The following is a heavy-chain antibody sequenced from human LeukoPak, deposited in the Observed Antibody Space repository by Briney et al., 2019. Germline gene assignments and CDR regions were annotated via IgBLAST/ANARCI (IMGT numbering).Heavy chain of an antibody. CDR1: GGSISSSSYY. CDR3: ASYYYDSSGYYPEYFQH. CDR2: IYYSGGT. J-gene: IGHJ1*01. Sequence: SETLSLTCTVSGGSISSSSYYWGWIRQPPGKGLEWIGSIYYSGGTYYNPSLKSRVTISVDTSKNQFSLKLSSVTAADTAVYYCASYYYDSSGYYPEYFQHWGQGTLVTVSS. D-gene: IGHD3-22*01. V-gene: IGHV4-39*01.